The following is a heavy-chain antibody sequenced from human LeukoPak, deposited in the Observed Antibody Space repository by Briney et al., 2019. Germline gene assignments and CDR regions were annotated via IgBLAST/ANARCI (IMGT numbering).Heavy chain of an antibody. Sequence: PGASVKVSCKASGYTFTSYDINWVRQATGQGLEWMGWMNPNSGNTGYAQKFQGRVTMTRNTSISTAYMELSSLRSEDTAVYYCARGISISGDGYNPGEDYWGQGTLVTVSS. CDR1: GYTFTSYD. D-gene: IGHD5-24*01. V-gene: IGHV1-8*01. J-gene: IGHJ4*02. CDR2: MNPNSGNT. CDR3: ARGISISGDGYNPGEDY.